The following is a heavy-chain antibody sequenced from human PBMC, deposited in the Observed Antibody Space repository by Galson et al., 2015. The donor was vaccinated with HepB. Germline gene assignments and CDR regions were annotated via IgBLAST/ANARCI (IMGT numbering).Heavy chain of an antibody. Sequence: SLRLSCAASGFTFSSYGMHWVRQAPGKGLEWVAFIRYDGSNKYYADSVKGRFTISRDNSKNTLYLQMNSLRAEDTAVYYCAKDGGILTGYYNWFDPWGQGTLVTVSS. CDR1: GFTFSSYG. D-gene: IGHD3-9*01. CDR2: IRYDGSNK. V-gene: IGHV3-30*02. J-gene: IGHJ5*02. CDR3: AKDGGILTGYYNWFDP.